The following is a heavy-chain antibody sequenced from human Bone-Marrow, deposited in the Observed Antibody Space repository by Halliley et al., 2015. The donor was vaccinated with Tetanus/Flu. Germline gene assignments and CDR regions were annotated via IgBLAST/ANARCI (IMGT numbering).Heavy chain of an antibody. CDR3: ARFWSGQDS. V-gene: IGHV4-59*01. J-gene: IGHJ4*02. D-gene: IGHD3-3*01. CDR2: IYYSGST. Sequence: KGLEWIGYIYYSGSTNYNPPLKSRLTISVDTSKNQFSLTLSSVTTADTAVYYCARFWSGQDSWGQGTLVTVSS.